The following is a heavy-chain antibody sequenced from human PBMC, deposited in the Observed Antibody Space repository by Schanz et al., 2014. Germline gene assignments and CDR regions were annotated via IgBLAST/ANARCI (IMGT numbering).Heavy chain of an antibody. CDR1: GFTVSSNH. J-gene: IGHJ4*02. Sequence: EGQLAESGGGLVQPGGSLRLSCAVSGFTVSSNHMSWVRQAPGKGLEWVSALSGSGGSTYYADSVKGRFTISRDNSKNTLYLQMNSLRAEDTAVYYCAKQIHYDILTVTRNWGQGTLXTVSS. D-gene: IGHD3-9*01. CDR3: AKQIHYDILTVTRN. V-gene: IGHV3-23*04. CDR2: LSGSGGST.